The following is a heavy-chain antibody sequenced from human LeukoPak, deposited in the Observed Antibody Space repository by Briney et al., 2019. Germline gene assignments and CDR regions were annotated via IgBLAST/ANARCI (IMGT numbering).Heavy chain of an antibody. D-gene: IGHD3-3*01. CDR2: ISYDGSNK. J-gene: IGHJ4*02. CDR1: GFTFSSYA. Sequence: GRSLRLSCAASGFTFSSYAMHWVRQAPGKGLEWVAVISYDGSNKYYADSVKGRFTISRDNSKNTLYPQMNSLRAEDTAVYYCARVRFLEWLSDWGQGTLVTVSS. CDR3: ARVRFLEWLSD. V-gene: IGHV3-30-3*01.